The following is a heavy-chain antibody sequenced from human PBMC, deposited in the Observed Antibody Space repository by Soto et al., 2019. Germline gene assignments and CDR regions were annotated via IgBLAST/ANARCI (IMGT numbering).Heavy chain of an antibody. CDR2: MNPNSGNT. CDR1: GYTFTSYD. CDR3: ARATVSDWFDP. J-gene: IGHJ5*02. D-gene: IGHD4-4*01. V-gene: IGHV1-8*01. Sequence: ASVKVSCKSSGYTFTSYDINCVRQATGQGLEWMGWMNPNSGNTGYAQKFQGRVTMTRNTSISTAYMELSSLRSEDTAVYYCARATVSDWFDPWGQGTQVTVSS.